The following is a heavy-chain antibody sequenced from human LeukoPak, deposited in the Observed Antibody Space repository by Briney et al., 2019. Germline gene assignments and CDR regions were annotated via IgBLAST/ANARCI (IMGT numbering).Heavy chain of an antibody. CDR1: GENFSIYF. CDR3: ARGMWFGEAYAFDI. Sequence: PSETLSLTCAVYGENFSIYFYSWIRQPPGKGLEWIGEINHGGSTSYNPSLKSRVTISVDTSKNQFSLKLSSVTAADTAVYYCARGMWFGEAYAFDIWGQGTMVTVSS. D-gene: IGHD3-10*01. V-gene: IGHV4-34*01. CDR2: INHGGST. J-gene: IGHJ3*02.